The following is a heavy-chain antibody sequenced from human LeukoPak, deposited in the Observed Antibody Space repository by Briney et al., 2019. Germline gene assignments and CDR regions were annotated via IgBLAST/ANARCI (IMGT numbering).Heavy chain of an antibody. J-gene: IGHJ4*02. CDR2: ISSDISYI. V-gene: IGHV3-21*01. Sequence: PGGSLRLSCAASAFSFRSYSMNWVRQAPGKGLEWVSSISSDISYIYYADSVKGRFTISRDNAKNSLYLQMNSLRAEDTAVYYCASPRGASGYFDCWGQGTLVTVSS. D-gene: IGHD3-22*01. CDR3: ASPRGASGYFDC. CDR1: AFSFRSYS.